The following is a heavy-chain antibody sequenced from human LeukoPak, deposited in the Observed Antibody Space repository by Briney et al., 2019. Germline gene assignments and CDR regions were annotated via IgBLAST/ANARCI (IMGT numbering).Heavy chain of an antibody. CDR3: AKENPVGGTNYFDY. Sequence: GGSLRLSCAASGFTFSIYAMSWVRQAPGKGLEWVSAISDNGGSTFYADSVKGRFTISRDNSKNTLFLQMNSLRVEDTAVYYCAKENPVGGTNYFDYWGQGTLVTVTS. J-gene: IGHJ4*02. D-gene: IGHD1-26*01. CDR1: GFTFSIYA. V-gene: IGHV3-23*01. CDR2: ISDNGGST.